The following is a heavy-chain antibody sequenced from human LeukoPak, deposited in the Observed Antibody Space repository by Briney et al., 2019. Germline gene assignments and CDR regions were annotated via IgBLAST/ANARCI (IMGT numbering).Heavy chain of an antibody. CDR3: ARERDNWFDP. J-gene: IGHJ5*02. CDR1: GGSISGYY. CDR2: IYHSGSS. V-gene: IGHV4-38-2*02. Sequence: SETLSLTCTVSGGSISGYYWGWIRQSPGKGLEWIGSIYHSGSSYYNPSLKSRVTISVDTSKNQFSLKLSSVTAADTAVYYCARERDNWFDPWGQGTLVTVSS.